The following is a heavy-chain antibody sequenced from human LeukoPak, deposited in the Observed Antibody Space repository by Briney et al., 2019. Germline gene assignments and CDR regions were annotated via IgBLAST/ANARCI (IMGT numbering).Heavy chain of an antibody. Sequence: SETLSLTCTVSGGSISSYYWSWIRQPPARGLEWMGYIYYSGSTNYNPSLKSRVTISVDTSKNQFSLKLSSVTAADTAVYYCARGGYSYGYSGPYYFDYWGQGTLVTVSS. CDR2: IYYSGST. D-gene: IGHD5-18*01. V-gene: IGHV4-59*01. J-gene: IGHJ4*02. CDR3: ARGGYSYGYSGPYYFDY. CDR1: GGSISSYY.